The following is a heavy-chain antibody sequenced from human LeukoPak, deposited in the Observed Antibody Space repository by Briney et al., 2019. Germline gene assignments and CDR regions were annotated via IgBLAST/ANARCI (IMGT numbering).Heavy chain of an antibody. D-gene: IGHD3-10*01. J-gene: IGHJ6*03. Sequence: SETLSLTCTVSGGSISSGSYYWSWIRQPAGKGLEWIGRIYTSGSTNYNPSLKSRVTISVDTSKNQFSLKLSSVTAADTAVYYCARGHYGSGSYYIYYYHYMDVWGKGTTVTISS. CDR1: GGSISSGSYY. V-gene: IGHV4-61*02. CDR2: IYTSGST. CDR3: ARGHYGSGSYYIYYYHYMDV.